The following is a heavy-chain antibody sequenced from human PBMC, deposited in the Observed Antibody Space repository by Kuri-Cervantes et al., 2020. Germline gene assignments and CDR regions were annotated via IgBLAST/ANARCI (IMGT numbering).Heavy chain of an antibody. CDR1: GFTFSGYG. V-gene: IGHV3-30*18. D-gene: IGHD3-3*01. J-gene: IGHJ6*02. CDR3: AKEGTGITIFGVEYYYYGMDV. CDR2: ISHDGTYK. Sequence: GESLKISCAASGFTFSGYGMHWVRQAPGKGLEWVAGISHDGTYKYYGDSVKGRFTISRDNSKNTLNLQVNSLRAEDTAVYYCAKEGTGITIFGVEYYYYGMDVWGQGTTVTVSS.